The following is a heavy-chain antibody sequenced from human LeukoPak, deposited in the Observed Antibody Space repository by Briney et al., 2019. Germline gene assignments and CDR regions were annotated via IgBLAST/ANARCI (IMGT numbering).Heavy chain of an antibody. CDR1: GFTFSRYW. Sequence: GGSLRLSCAASGFTFSRYWMSWVRQAPGKGLEWVANIDQDGNEKNYVDSVKGRFTISRDNAKNSLYLQINSLRAEDTAVYYCASLDANMVNGDYGGQGTLVTVSS. J-gene: IGHJ4*02. V-gene: IGHV3-7*01. CDR2: IDQDGNEK. CDR3: ASLDANMVNGDY. D-gene: IGHD5-18*01.